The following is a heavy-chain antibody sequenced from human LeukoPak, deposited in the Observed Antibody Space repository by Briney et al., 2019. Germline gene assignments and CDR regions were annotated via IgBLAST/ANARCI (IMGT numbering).Heavy chain of an antibody. V-gene: IGHV3-23*01. J-gene: IGHJ4*02. Sequence: PGGSLRLSCAASGFTFNSYAMSWVRQAPEKGLEWVATISGSGGGTYYADSVKGRFTISRDDSKNTLYLQVNSLRAEDTAAYYCAKDLGRYRNNYFDYWGQGTLVTVSS. D-gene: IGHD1-26*01. CDR3: AKDLGRYRNNYFDY. CDR1: GFTFNSYA. CDR2: ISGSGGGT.